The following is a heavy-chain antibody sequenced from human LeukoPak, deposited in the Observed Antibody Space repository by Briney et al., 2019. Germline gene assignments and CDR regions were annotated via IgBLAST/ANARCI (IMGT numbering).Heavy chain of an antibody. J-gene: IGHJ4*02. CDR3: ARAVAGPLDYFDY. D-gene: IGHD6-19*01. CDR1: GGSISSSNW. Sequence: KTSETLSLTCAVSGGSISSSNWWSWVRQPPGKGLEWIGEIYHSGSTNYNPSLKGRVTISVDKSKNQFSLKLSSVTAADTAVYYCARAVAGPLDYFDYWGQGTLVTVSS. CDR2: IYHSGST. V-gene: IGHV4-4*02.